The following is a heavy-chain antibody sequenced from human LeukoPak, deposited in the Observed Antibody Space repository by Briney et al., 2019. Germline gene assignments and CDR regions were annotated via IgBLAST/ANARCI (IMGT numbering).Heavy chain of an antibody. CDR2: IYHSGST. CDR3: ARVSIAAAVLTIPGDAFDI. D-gene: IGHD6-13*01. Sequence: PSEALSLTCTVSGGSISSGGYYWSWIRQPPGKGLEWIGYIYHSGSTYYNPSLKSRVTISVDRSKNQFSLKLSSVTAADTAVYYCARVSIAAAVLTIPGDAFDIWGQGTMVTVSS. V-gene: IGHV4-30-2*01. CDR1: GGSISSGGYY. J-gene: IGHJ3*02.